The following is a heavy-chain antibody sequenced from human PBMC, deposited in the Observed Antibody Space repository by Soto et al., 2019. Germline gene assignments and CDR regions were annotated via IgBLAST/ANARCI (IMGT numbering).Heavy chain of an antibody. CDR2: INAGDGNT. CDR3: AHTYRYCQFDP. J-gene: IGHJ5*02. V-gene: IGHV1-3*01. CDR1: GYTFTSYA. D-gene: IGHD5-18*01. Sequence: GVSVKVSCKASGYTFTSYAMHWVRQAPGQRLEWMGWINAGDGNTKYSQKFQGRVTITRDTSASTAYMELSSLRSEDTTVYYCAHTYRYCQFDPWGQGTLVTVS.